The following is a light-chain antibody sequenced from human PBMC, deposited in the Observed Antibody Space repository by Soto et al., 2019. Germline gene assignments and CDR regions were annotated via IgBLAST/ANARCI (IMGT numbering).Light chain of an antibody. J-gene: IGKJ5*01. Sequence: EIVLTQSPGTLYLYTRERATLSCRASQSVGSSYLAWYQQKPGQAPRLLIYGASSRATGIPDRFSGSGSGTEFTLTISSLQSEDFAVYYCQQYNNGPPITFGQGTRLEIK. CDR2: GAS. CDR1: QSVGSSY. CDR3: QQYNNGPPIT. V-gene: IGKV3-20*01.